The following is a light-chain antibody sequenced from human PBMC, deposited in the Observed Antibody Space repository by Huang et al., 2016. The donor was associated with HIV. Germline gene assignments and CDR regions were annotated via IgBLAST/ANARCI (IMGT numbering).Light chain of an antibody. V-gene: IGKV3-11*01. Sequence: EIVLTQSPATLSLSPGERATLSCRASQSVSSSLAWYQQKPGQAPRLLIYEASNRATGIPARFSGSGSGTDFTLTISSLEPEDFAVYYCQQRSNWPPSITFGQGTRLEIK. CDR1: QSVSSS. CDR2: EAS. J-gene: IGKJ5*01. CDR3: QQRSNWPPSIT.